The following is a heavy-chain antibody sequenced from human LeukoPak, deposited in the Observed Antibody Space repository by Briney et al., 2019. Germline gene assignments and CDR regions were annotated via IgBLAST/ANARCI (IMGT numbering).Heavy chain of an antibody. CDR2: ISGDGGST. J-gene: IGHJ4*02. CDR3: AKDGYCSSTTCLYYFDY. V-gene: IGHV3-43*02. Sequence: GRSLRLSCAASGFTFDDYAMHWVRQAPGKGLEWVSLISGDGGSTFYADSVKGRFTISRDNSKNSLYLQMNRLRPEDAALYYCAKDGYCSSTTCLYYFDYWGQGTLVTVSS. D-gene: IGHD2-2*01. CDR1: GFTFDDYA.